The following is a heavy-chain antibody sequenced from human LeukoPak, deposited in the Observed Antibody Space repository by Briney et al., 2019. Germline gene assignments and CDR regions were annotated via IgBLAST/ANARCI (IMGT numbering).Heavy chain of an antibody. CDR2: IYYSGST. CDR1: GGSISSSSYY. D-gene: IGHD3-22*01. J-gene: IGHJ4*02. V-gene: IGHV4-39*01. CDR3: ARSTFSYYYDSSGYYHGPFDY. Sequence: PSETLSLTCTVSGGSISSSSYYWGWIRQPPGNGLEWIGSIYYSGSTYYNPSLKSRVTISVDTSKNQFSLKLSSVTAADTAVYYCARSTFSYYYDSSGYYHGPFDYWGQGTLVTASS.